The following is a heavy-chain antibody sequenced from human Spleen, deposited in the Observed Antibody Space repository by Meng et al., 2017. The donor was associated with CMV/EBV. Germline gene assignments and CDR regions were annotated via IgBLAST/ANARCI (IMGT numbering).Heavy chain of an antibody. CDR2: IDRSGDTV. CDR1: GFSFSDYY. V-gene: IGHV3-11*01. D-gene: IGHD2-2*01. Sequence: GGSLRLSCVVSGFSFSDYYMTWIRQAPGKGLEWLSYIDRSGDTVRYADSVKGRITISRDNARNSLFLQVKSLRAEDTAVYYCARVPIVEVAATPNHAEHYYYTGMDVWGQGTTVTVSS. J-gene: IGHJ6*02. CDR3: ARVPIVEVAATPNHAEHYYYTGMDV.